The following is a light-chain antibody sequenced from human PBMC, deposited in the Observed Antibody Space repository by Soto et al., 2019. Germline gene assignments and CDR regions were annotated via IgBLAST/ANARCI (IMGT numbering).Light chain of an antibody. Sequence: QSALTQPASVSGSPGQSITISCTGTSSDVGDYNSVSWYQQHPDKGPKLMIYEVSNRPSGVSFRFSGSKAANTASLTISGLQAEDEAHYYCSSYTSRNTVIFGGGTKLTVL. J-gene: IGLJ2*01. CDR3: SSYTSRNTVI. CDR1: SSDVGDYNS. CDR2: EVS. V-gene: IGLV2-14*01.